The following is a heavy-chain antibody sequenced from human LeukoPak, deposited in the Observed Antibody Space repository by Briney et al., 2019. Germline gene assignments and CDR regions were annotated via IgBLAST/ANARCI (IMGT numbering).Heavy chain of an antibody. Sequence: GGSLRLSCAASGFTLRNYWMTWVRQARGKGLEWVANIRQDGSEKYYVDSVKGRFIISRDNAKNSLYLQMNSLRAEDTAVYYCARDSYSNSFDYWGQGTLVTVSS. CDR3: ARDSYSNSFDY. V-gene: IGHV3-7*01. J-gene: IGHJ4*02. CDR2: IRQDGSEK. CDR1: GFTLRNYW. D-gene: IGHD4-11*01.